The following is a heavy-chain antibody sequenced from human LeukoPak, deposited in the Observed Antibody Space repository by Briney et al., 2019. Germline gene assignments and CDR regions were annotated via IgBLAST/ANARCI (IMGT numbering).Heavy chain of an antibody. CDR1: ADSISNDYF. CDR3: ARSGNWNYEYYYYMDV. D-gene: IGHD1-7*01. CDR2: IYHSGST. J-gene: IGHJ6*03. V-gene: IGHV4-38-2*02. Sequence: SETLSLTCTVSADSISNDYFWGWIRQPPGKGLEWIGSIYHSGSTYYNPSLKSRVTISVDKSKNQFSLKLSSVTAADTAVYYCARSGNWNYEYYYYMDVWGKGTTVTVSS.